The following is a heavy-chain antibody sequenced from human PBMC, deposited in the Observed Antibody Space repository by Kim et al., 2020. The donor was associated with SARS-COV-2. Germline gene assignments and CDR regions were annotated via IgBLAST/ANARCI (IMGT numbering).Heavy chain of an antibody. Sequence: TYAQGFTGRFVFSLDTSVSTAYLQISSPQAEDTAVYYCARVVGNGGYGLDVWGQGTTVTVSS. D-gene: IGHD2-15*01. J-gene: IGHJ6*02. CDR3: ARVVGNGGYGLDV. V-gene: IGHV7-4-1*02.